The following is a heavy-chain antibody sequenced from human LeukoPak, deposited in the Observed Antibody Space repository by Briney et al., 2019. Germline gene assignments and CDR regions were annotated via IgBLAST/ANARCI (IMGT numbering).Heavy chain of an antibody. CDR2: FDPVDEET. J-gene: IGHJ4*02. D-gene: IGHD2-2*02. CDR3: ATDSSYTAFES. CDR1: GSTLSEES. Sequence: ASVNVSCKDSGSTLSEESMHWVRQAPGKGLAWMGAFDPVDEETIFAQNFQGRVTLTEDTSTNTAYMVLSSLRSEDAAVYFCATDSSYTAFESWGQGTLVTVSS. V-gene: IGHV1-24*01.